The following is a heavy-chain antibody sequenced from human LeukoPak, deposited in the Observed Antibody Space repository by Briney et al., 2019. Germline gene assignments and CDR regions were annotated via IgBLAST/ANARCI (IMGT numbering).Heavy chain of an antibody. CDR2: ISGNADRT. J-gene: IGHJ4*02. CDR1: GFTFGSSA. V-gene: IGHV3-23*01. Sequence: QPGGSLRLSCAASGFTFGSSAMSWVRQAPGKGLEWVSAISGNADRTYYADSVKGRFTVSRDTSKSTLFLQMNSLRAEGTAVYYCAKLLRGVVVPYFDYWGQGTLVTVSS. D-gene: IGHD3-10*01. CDR3: AKLLRGVVVPYFDY.